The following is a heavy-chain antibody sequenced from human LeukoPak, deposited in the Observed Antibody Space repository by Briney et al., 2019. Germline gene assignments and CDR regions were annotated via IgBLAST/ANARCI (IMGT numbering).Heavy chain of an antibody. V-gene: IGHV3-13*01. Sequence: GGSLRLSCAASGFTFSRYDMHWVRPTTGKGLEWVSAISTADDTYYPGSVKGRFTISRENAKTSLYLQMNSLRAGDTAVYYCARASYGDYGYYFDYWGQGTLVTVPS. J-gene: IGHJ4*02. D-gene: IGHD4-17*01. CDR3: ARASYGDYGYYFDY. CDR2: ISTADDT. CDR1: GFTFSRYD.